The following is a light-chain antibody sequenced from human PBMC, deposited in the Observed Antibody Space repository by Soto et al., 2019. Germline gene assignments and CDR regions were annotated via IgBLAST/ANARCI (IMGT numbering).Light chain of an antibody. CDR3: NSYTTSSTYV. Sequence: QSVLTQPASVSGSPGQSITISCTGTSSDVGSYNRVSWYQQPPGTAPKLMIYEVSNRPSGVSIRFSGSKSSNTASLTISGLQAEDEADYFCNSYTTSSTYVFGTGTKSPS. J-gene: IGLJ1*01. CDR1: SSDVGSYNR. CDR2: EVS. V-gene: IGLV2-14*01.